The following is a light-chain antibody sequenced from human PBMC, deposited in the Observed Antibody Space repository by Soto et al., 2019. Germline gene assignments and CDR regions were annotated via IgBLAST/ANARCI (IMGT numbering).Light chain of an antibody. CDR2: DAS. CDR3: QQYNSYTWT. Sequence: DIQMTQSPSTLSASVGDRVTITCRASQSISSWLAWYQQKPGKAPKLLIYDASSLESGVPSRFSGSGSGTEFTLTISSLQPYDFATSYCQQYNSYTWTFVQGTKVDIK. J-gene: IGKJ1*01. V-gene: IGKV1-5*01. CDR1: QSISSW.